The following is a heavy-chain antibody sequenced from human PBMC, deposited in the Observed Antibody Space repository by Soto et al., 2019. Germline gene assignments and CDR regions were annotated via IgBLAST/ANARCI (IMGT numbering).Heavy chain of an antibody. CDR3: AREGGNEYSSSSELIYYYYYMDV. CDR2: MNPNSGNT. D-gene: IGHD6-6*01. Sequence: ASVKVSCKASGYTFTSYDINWVRQATGQGLEWMGWMNPNSGNTGYAQKFQGRVTMTRNTSISTAYMELSSLRSEDTAVYYCAREGGNEYSSSSELIYYYYYMDVWGKGTTVTVSS. J-gene: IGHJ6*03. CDR1: GYTFTSYD. V-gene: IGHV1-8*01.